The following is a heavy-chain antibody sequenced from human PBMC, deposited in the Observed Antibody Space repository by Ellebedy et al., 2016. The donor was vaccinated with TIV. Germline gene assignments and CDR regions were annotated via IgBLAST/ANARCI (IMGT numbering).Heavy chain of an antibody. V-gene: IGHV3-30-3*01. D-gene: IGHD2-15*01. CDR1: GFTFSNYA. CDR2: ISYDGSNS. J-gene: IGHJ4*02. Sequence: GGSLRLSCVASGFTFSNYAMHWVRQAPGKGLEWVAVISYDGSNSHYADSVKGRFTISRDNSKNTQYLQMNSRRAEDTAVYYCAREIDSPDAYCSGESCYPDYWGQGTLVTVSS. CDR3: AREIDSPDAYCSGESCYPDY.